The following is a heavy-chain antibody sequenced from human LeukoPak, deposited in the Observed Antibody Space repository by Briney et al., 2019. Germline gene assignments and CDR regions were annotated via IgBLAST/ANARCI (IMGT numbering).Heavy chain of an antibody. Sequence: GGSLRLSCAASGFTFSNYAMSWVRQAPGKGLEWVSAISGGGVSTYYADSVKGRFTISRDNSKNTLYLQMNSLRAEDTAVYYCANGGLRFREDYWGQGTLVTVSS. D-gene: IGHD5-12*01. V-gene: IGHV3-23*01. CDR1: GFTFSNYA. CDR3: ANGGLRFREDY. CDR2: ISGGGVST. J-gene: IGHJ4*02.